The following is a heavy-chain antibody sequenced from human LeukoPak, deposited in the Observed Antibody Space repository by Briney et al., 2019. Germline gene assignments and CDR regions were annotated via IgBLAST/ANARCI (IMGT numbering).Heavy chain of an antibody. D-gene: IGHD3-3*01. CDR1: GGTFSSYA. J-gene: IGHJ4*02. Sequence: SVKVSCKASGGTFSSYAISWVRQAPGQGLEWMGGIIPIFGTANYAQKFQGRVTITADESTSTAYMELSSLRSEDTAVYYCARGLDFWSGYYPFDYWGQGTLVTVSS. CDR3: ARGLDFWSGYYPFDY. V-gene: IGHV1-69*13. CDR2: IIPIFGTA.